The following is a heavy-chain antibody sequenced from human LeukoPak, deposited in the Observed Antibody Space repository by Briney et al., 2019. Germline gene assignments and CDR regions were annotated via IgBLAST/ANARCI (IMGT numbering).Heavy chain of an antibody. J-gene: IGHJ4*02. CDR1: GFMFSSSW. CDR2: IKEDGSDK. CDR3: ARDLMGIAYRGAFYY. V-gene: IGHV3-7*03. Sequence: GGSLRLSCAASGFMFSSSWMAWVRQAPGKGLEWVANIKEDGSDKNYVDSMKGRFTISRDNSKNTLYLQMNSLRAEDTAVYYCARDLMGIAYRGAFYYWGQGTLVTVSS. D-gene: IGHD6-13*01.